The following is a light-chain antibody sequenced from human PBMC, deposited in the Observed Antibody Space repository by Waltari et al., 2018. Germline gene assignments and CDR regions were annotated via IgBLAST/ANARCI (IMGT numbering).Light chain of an antibody. CDR2: GAS. CDR1: QTVRTTY. V-gene: IGKV3-20*01. J-gene: IGKJ4*01. CDR3: QQYDISPLT. Sequence: EIVLTQSPGTLSLSPGERATLSCRASQTVRTTYVAWYQQKPGQAPTLLIYGASSRATGIPDRFSGSGSETDFSLTISSLEPEDFAVYYCQQYDISPLTFGGGTKVEIK.